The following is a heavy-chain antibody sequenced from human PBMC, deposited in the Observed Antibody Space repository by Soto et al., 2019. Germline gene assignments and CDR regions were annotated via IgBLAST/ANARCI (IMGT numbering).Heavy chain of an antibody. Sequence: QVQLQESGPGLVKPSQTLSLTCTVSGGSISSGNYYWIWIRQPPGKGLEWIGFISYRGSTYYSTSLKSRVTISVDTSKSQFSLNLSFVTAADTAVYYCATLGTPATGLYFFDYWGQGSLVTVSS. J-gene: IGHJ4*02. CDR2: ISYRGST. V-gene: IGHV4-30-4*01. CDR1: GGSISSGNYY. CDR3: ATLGTPATGLYFFDY. D-gene: IGHD2-15*01.